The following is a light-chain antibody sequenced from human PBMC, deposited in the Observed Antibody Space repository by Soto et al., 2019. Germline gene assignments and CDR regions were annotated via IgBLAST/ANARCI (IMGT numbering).Light chain of an antibody. CDR2: GCK. CDR3: QSSDSSLREV. Sequence: QSGLTQPPSLSGAPGHSLTISCTGRRPNIRAGYGAQGDQQLPGTAPQLLIYGCKDGPSGVPDRVSGSRSGTSASLAITGLQAEDEADYYCQSSDSSLREVSGAGTKGTVL. J-gene: IGLJ1*01. CDR1: RPNIRAGYG. V-gene: IGLV1-40*01.